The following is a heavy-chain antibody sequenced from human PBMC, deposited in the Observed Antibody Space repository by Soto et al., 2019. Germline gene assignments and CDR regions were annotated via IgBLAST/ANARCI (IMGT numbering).Heavy chain of an antibody. V-gene: IGHV4-39*01. CDR1: GGSISSSSYY. CDR3: ARLKGQQLADYFDY. CDR2: IYYSGST. Sequence: SETLSLTCTVSGGSISSSSYYWGWIRQPPGKGLEWIGSIYYSGSTYYNPSLKSRVTISVDTSKNQFSLKLSSVTAADTAVYYCARLKGQQLADYFDYWGQGTLVTVSS. D-gene: IGHD6-13*01. J-gene: IGHJ4*02.